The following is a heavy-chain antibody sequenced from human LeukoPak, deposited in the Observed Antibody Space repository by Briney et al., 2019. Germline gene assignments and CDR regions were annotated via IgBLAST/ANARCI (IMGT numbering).Heavy chain of an antibody. V-gene: IGHV4-39*01. J-gene: IGHJ4*02. D-gene: IGHD3-16*02. CDR1: DDFISTSNSY. Sequence: PSETLSLTCTVSDDFISTSNSYWGWIRQPPGKGLEWIGSLYYSGNTYYNPSLKSRVTISVDTSKNQLSLRLSSVTAADTAVYYCARGRTRFGGVIVRDYYFDYWGQGTLVTVSS. CDR3: ARGRTRFGGVIVRDYYFDY. CDR2: LYYSGNT.